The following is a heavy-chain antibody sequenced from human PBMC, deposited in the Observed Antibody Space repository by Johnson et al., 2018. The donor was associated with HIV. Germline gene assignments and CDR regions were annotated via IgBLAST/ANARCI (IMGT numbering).Heavy chain of an antibody. CDR1: GFTVSSNY. V-gene: IGHV3-66*02. Sequence: MLLVESGGGVVQPGRSLRLSCAASGFTVSSNYMSWVRQAPGKGLEWVSVIYSGGSTYYADSVKGRFTISRDNAKNTLYLQMGSLRAEDMAVYYCAREGAWSLRAAAGRGAFDIWGQGTMVTVSS. CDR2: IYSGGST. D-gene: IGHD6-13*01. J-gene: IGHJ3*02. CDR3: AREGAWSLRAAAGRGAFDI.